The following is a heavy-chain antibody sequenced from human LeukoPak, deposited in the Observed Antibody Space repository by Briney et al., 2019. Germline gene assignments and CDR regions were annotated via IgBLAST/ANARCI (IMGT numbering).Heavy chain of an antibody. CDR3: AKDAQRGFDYSNSLEY. CDR1: KFTFSHYG. CDR2: IWSDGSNQ. J-gene: IGHJ4*02. D-gene: IGHD4-11*01. V-gene: IGHV3-33*06. Sequence: GGSLRLSCAASKFTFSHYGMRWVRQAPGKGLQWVAVIWSDGSNQYYADSVKGRFTISRDNSNNMVYLQMNSLRADDTGVYYCAKDAQRGFDYSNSLEYWGQGALVSVSS.